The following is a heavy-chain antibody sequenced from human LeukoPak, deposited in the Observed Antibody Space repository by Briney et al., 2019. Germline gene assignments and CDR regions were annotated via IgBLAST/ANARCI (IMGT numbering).Heavy chain of an antibody. Sequence: ASVKDSCMASGYTFTDYYMHWVRQAPGQGLEWMGWLNPNSGDTNYAQKFQGRVSMTRDTSISTAYMDLSDLRSDDTAVYYCARGRNIEMTTMSGGSDYWGQGPLVIVSS. D-gene: IGHD5-24*01. CDR2: LNPNSGDT. CDR1: GYTFTDYY. J-gene: IGHJ4*02. V-gene: IGHV1-2*02. CDR3: ARGRNIEMTTMSGGSDY.